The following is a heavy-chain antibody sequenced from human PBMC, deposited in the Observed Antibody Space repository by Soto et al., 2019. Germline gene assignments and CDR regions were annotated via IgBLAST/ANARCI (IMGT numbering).Heavy chain of an antibody. CDR3: GCSSGWFDGFDV. J-gene: IGHJ3*01. Sequence: GGSLRLSCAASGFTFSNSDMSWVRQAPGKGLEWVSYISRGGDDTYYADSVKGRFTISRDNSKNTLFLQLNSLRNEDTAVYYCGCSSGWFDGFDVWGQGTMVTVSS. CDR2: ISRGGDDT. D-gene: IGHD6-19*01. V-gene: IGHV3-23*01. CDR1: GFTFSNSD.